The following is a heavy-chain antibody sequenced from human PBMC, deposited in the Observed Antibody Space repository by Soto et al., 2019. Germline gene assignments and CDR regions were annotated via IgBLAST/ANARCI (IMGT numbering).Heavy chain of an antibody. V-gene: IGHV1-69*12. CDR2: IIPIFGTA. CDR1: GGTFSSYA. J-gene: IGHJ6*02. Sequence: QVQLVQSGAEVKKPGSSVKVSCKASGGTFSSYAISWVRQAPGQGLEWMGGIIPIFGTANYAQKFQGRVTITAGESPSTARMEVGSLESEDTAVYYCAGPQDLKTHYYYYGMDVWGQGTTVTVSS. CDR3: AGPQDLKTHYYYYGMDV.